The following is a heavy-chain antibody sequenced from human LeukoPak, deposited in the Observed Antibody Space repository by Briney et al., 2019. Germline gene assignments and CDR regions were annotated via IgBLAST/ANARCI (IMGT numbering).Heavy chain of an antibody. J-gene: IGHJ4*02. D-gene: IGHD1-26*01. CDR3: ARVIVAAPHALD. CDR1: GCTFTSYG. CDR2: ISAYNGNT. V-gene: IGHV1-18*01. Sequence: ASVKVSCKASGCTFTSYGISWVRQAPGQGLEWMGWISAYNGNTNYAQKLQGRVTMTTDTSTSTAYMELRSLRSDDTAVYYCARVIVAAPHALDWGQGTLVTVSS.